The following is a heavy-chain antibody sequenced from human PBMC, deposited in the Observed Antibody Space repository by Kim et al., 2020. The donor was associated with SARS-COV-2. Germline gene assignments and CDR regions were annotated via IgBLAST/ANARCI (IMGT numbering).Heavy chain of an antibody. CDR3: AKVSGVIVERYDFDY. Sequence: GGSLRLSCAASGFTFSSYAMSWVRQAPGKGLEWVSAISGSGGSTYYADSVKGRFTISRDNSKNTLYLQMNSLRAEDTAVYYCAKVSGVIVERYDFDYWGQGTLVTVSS. CDR1: GFTFSSYA. CDR2: ISGSGGST. J-gene: IGHJ4*02. V-gene: IGHV3-23*01. D-gene: IGHD3-16*02.